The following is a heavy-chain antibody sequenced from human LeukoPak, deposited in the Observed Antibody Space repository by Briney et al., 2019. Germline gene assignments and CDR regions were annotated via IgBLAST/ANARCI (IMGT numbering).Heavy chain of an antibody. CDR2: IYYSGST. Sequence: PSETLFLTCAVSGGSISSSSYYWGWIRQPPGKGLEWMGSIYYSGSTYYNPSLKSRVTISADTSKNQFSLKLSSVTAADTAVYYCARGPRGYSYGYFDYWGQGTLVTVSS. CDR3: ARGPRGYSYGYFDY. CDR1: GGSISSSSYY. J-gene: IGHJ4*02. V-gene: IGHV4-39*07. D-gene: IGHD5-18*01.